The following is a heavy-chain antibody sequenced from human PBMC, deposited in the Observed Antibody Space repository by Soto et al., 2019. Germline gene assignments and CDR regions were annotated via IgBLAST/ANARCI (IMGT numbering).Heavy chain of an antibody. Sequence: RASVKVSCKASGGTFSSYAISWVRQAPGQGLEWMGGIIPIFGTANCAQKFQGRVTITADESTSTAYMELSSLRSEDTAVYYCARGGSGWFFADDYWGQGTLVTVSS. J-gene: IGHJ4*02. CDR3: ARGGSGWFFADDY. CDR1: GGTFSSYA. D-gene: IGHD6-19*01. CDR2: IIPIFGTA. V-gene: IGHV1-69*13.